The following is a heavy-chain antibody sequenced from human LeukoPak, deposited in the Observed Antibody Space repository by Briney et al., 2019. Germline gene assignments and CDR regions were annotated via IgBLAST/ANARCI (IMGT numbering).Heavy chain of an antibody. V-gene: IGHV3-7*03. CDR3: ARGLRWVDY. CDR2: INQDGSGK. D-gene: IGHD4-23*01. Sequence: PGGSLRLSCAASGFTFSNDWMNWVRRAPGQGLEWVANINQDGSGKYYVDSVKGRFTISRDNAKNSLFLQMNSLRAEDTAAYYCARGLRWVDYWGQGTLVTASS. J-gene: IGHJ4*02. CDR1: GFTFSNDW.